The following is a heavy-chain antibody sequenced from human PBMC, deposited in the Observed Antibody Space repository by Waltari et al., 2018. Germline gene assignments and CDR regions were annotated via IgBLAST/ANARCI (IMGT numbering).Heavy chain of an antibody. CDR2: IYYSGST. V-gene: IGHV4-39*02. D-gene: IGHD3-22*01. Sequence: QLQLQESGPGLVKPSETLSLTCTVSGGSISSSSYYWGWIRQPPGKGLEWIGGIYYSGSTYYNPSLKSRVTISVDTSKNQFSLKLSSVTAADTAVYYCAREEGDSSGYYQDYWGQGTLVTVSS. J-gene: IGHJ4*02. CDR1: GGSISSSSYY. CDR3: AREEGDSSGYYQDY.